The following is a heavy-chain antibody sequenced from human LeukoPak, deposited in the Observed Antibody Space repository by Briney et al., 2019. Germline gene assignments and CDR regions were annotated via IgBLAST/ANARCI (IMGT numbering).Heavy chain of an antibody. CDR1: GFSISRTY. CDR2: INKDENT. D-gene: IGHD2-21*02. CDR3: ARQPQFCGGLCYLYY. Sequence: GGSLRLSCAASGFSISRTYMSWVRQAPGKGLEWVSLINKDENTYYADSVKGRFTISRDNSKNTLYLQMNTLRADDTAVYYCARQPQFCGGLCYLYYWGQGTLVTVSP. V-gene: IGHV3-53*01. J-gene: IGHJ4*02.